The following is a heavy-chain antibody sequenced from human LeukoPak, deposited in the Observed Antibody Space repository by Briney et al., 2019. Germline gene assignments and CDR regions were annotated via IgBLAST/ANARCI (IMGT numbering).Heavy chain of an antibody. CDR3: AREFQYYLDY. Sequence: ASVKVSCKPSGYTFINYYIHWVRQAPGQGLQWMGMINPSSGSTNYAQKFHGRVAMTRDTSTHTVYMEVSSLRSEDTAFYYCAREFQYYLDYWGRGSLVTVSS. CDR1: GYTFINYY. V-gene: IGHV1-46*01. J-gene: IGHJ4*02. CDR2: INPSSGST.